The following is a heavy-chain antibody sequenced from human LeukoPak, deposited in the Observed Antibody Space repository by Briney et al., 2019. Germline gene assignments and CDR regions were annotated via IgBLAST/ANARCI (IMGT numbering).Heavy chain of an antibody. CDR1: GFTFSSYG. V-gene: IGHV3-30*03. D-gene: IGHD3-16*01. Sequence: PGRSPRLSCAASGFTFSSYGMHWVRQAPGKGLEWVAVISYDGSNKYYADSVKGRFTISRDNSKNTLYLQMNSLRAEDTAVYYCARNWGETEFDPWGQGTLVTVSS. CDR3: ARNWGETEFDP. J-gene: IGHJ5*02. CDR2: ISYDGSNK.